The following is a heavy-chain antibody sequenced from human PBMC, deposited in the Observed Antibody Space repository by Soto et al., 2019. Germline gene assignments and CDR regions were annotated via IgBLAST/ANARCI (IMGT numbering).Heavy chain of an antibody. CDR3: ARSTVTLYYYYYYGMDV. J-gene: IGHJ6*02. Sequence: QVQLVQSGAEVKKPGASVKVSCKASGYTFTGYYMHWVRQAPGQGLEWMGWINPNSGGTNYAQKFQGRVTMTRNTSISTAYMELSSLRSEDTAVYYCARSTVTLYYYYYYGMDVWGQGTTVTVSS. D-gene: IGHD4-17*01. CDR1: GYTFTGYY. CDR2: INPNSGGT. V-gene: IGHV1-2*02.